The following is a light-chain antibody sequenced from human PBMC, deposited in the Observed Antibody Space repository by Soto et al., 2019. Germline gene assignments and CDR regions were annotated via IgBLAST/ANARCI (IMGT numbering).Light chain of an antibody. CDR3: QQYGNSPLT. Sequence: EIVLTQSPGTLYLSPGERATLSCRASQRGRSTYVAGYLQQPGQAPKLLLYGASSSATGIPDRFSGSGSGTDFTLTISRLEPEYFAVYYCQQYGNSPLTCGGGTKVEIK. CDR1: QRGRSTY. V-gene: IGKV3-20*01. J-gene: IGKJ4*01. CDR2: GAS.